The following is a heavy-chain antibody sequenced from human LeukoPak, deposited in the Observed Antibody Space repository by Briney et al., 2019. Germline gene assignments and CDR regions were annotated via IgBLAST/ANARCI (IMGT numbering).Heavy chain of an antibody. CDR1: GFTFDDYA. Sequence: GRSLRLSCAASGFTFDDYAMHWVRQAPGKGLEWGSGISWNSGSIGYADSVKGRFTISRDNAKNSLYLQMNSLRAEDTALYYCAKSPGDSSGSLDYWGQGTLVTVSS. V-gene: IGHV3-9*01. CDR2: ISWNSGSI. J-gene: IGHJ4*02. CDR3: AKSPGDSSGSLDY. D-gene: IGHD3-22*01.